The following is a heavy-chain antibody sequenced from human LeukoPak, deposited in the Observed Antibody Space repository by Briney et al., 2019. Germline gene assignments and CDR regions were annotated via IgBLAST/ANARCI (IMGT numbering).Heavy chain of an antibody. CDR3: ARGRSRKFDY. D-gene: IGHD3-16*01. Sequence: PSETLSLTCAVSGGSISSGGYSWSWIRQPPGKGLEWIGYIYHSGSTYYNPSLKSRVTISVDRSKNQFSLKLSSVTAADTAVYYCARGRSRKFDYWGQGTLATVSS. CDR2: IYHSGST. CDR1: GGSISSGGYS. V-gene: IGHV4-30-2*01. J-gene: IGHJ4*02.